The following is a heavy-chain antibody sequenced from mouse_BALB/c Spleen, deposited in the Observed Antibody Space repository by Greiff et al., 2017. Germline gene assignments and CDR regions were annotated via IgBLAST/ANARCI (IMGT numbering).Heavy chain of an antibody. D-gene: IGHD2-4*01. J-gene: IGHJ4*01. Sequence: EVNVVESGGGLVKPGGSLKLSCAASGFTFSSYTMSWVRQTPEKRLEWVATISSGGGNTYYPDSVKGRFTISRDNAKNNLYLQMSSLRSEDTALYYCARYDDYDHYAMDYWGQGTSVTVSS. V-gene: IGHV5-9*03. CDR3: ARYDDYDHYAMDY. CDR1: GFTFSSYT. CDR2: ISSGGGNT.